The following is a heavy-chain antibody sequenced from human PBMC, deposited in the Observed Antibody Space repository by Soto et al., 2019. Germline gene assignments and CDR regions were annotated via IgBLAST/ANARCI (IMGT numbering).Heavy chain of an antibody. J-gene: IGHJ3*02. D-gene: IGHD5-18*01. CDR2: ISGSGGST. Sequence: GGSRLSCAASGFTFRSYAMSWVRQAPGKGLEWDAAISGSGGSTYYADSVKGRFTISRDNSKNTLYLQMNGLRAEDTAVYYCAKEMGGCSYGWAYAFEIWGQGTMVTVSS. CDR3: AKEMGGCSYGWAYAFEI. CDR1: GFTFRSYA. V-gene: IGHV3-23*01.